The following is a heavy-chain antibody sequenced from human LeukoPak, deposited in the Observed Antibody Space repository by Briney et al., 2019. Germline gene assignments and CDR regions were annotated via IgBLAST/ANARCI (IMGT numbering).Heavy chain of an antibody. CDR2: IYYSAST. J-gene: IGHJ1*01. V-gene: IGHV4-61*01. CDR3: ARDVVGATYFHH. D-gene: IGHD1-26*01. CDR1: GGSVSSGSYY. Sequence: SETLSLTCTVSGGSVSSGSYYRSWIRQPPGKGLEWIGHIYYSASTDYNPSLKSRVTLSADTSKNQFSLKLSSVSAADTAVYYCARDVVGATYFHHWGQGTPVTVSS.